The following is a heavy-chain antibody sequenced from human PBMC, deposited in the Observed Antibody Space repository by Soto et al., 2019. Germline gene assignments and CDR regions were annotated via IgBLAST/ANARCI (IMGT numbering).Heavy chain of an antibody. J-gene: IGHJ4*02. V-gene: IGHV1-18*04. Sequence: QVQLVQSGAEVKKPGASVKVSCKASGYTFTSYGISWVRQAPGQGLEWMGWISAYNGNTNYAQKLQGRVTMTTDTSTSTAYMQLRSLRSVDPAVYYCARDHCSSTSCYTPVDYWGQGTLVTVSS. CDR2: ISAYNGNT. CDR3: ARDHCSSTSCYTPVDY. D-gene: IGHD2-2*02. CDR1: GYTFTSYG.